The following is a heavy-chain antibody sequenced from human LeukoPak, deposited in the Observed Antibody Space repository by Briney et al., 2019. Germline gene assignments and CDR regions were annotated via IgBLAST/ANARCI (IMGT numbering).Heavy chain of an antibody. J-gene: IGHJ5*02. CDR3: ARGTGYCSSTSCSTRFDP. CDR1: GYTFTSYD. D-gene: IGHD2-2*01. V-gene: IGHV1-8*03. CDR2: MNPNSANT. Sequence: GASVKVSCKASGYTFTSYDINRVRQATGQGLEWMGWMNPNSANTGYAQKFQGRVTITRNTSISTAYMELSSLRSEDTAVYYCARGTGYCSSTSCSTRFDPWGQGTLVTVSS.